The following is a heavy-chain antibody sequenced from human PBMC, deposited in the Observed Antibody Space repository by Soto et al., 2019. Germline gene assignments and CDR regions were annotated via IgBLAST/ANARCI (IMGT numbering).Heavy chain of an antibody. D-gene: IGHD6-19*01. V-gene: IGHV3-66*01. Sequence: GGSLRLSCAASGFTVSSNYMSWVRQAPGKGLEWVSVIYSGGSTYYADSVKGRFTISRDNSKNTLYLQMNSLRAEDTAVYYCARNMPSAGYSSTFDYWGQGTLVTVSS. J-gene: IGHJ4*02. CDR1: GFTVSSNY. CDR2: IYSGGST. CDR3: ARNMPSAGYSSTFDY.